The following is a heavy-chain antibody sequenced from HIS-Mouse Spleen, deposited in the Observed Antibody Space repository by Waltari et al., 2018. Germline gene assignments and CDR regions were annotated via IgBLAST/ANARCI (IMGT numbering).Heavy chain of an antibody. D-gene: IGHD6-13*01. V-gene: IGHV4-39*07. Sequence: QLQLQESGPGLVKPSETLSLTCTVSGGSISSSSYYWGWIRQPPGKGLEWIGSIYYSGCTSYNPSLKIRVTISVYTSKNQFSLKLSSVTAADTAVYYCAREIPYSSSWYDWYFDLWGRGTLVTVSS. CDR1: GGSISSSSYY. CDR2: IYYSGCT. CDR3: AREIPYSSSWYDWYFDL. J-gene: IGHJ2*01.